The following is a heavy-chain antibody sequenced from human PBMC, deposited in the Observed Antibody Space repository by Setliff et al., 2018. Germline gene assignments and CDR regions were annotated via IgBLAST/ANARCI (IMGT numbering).Heavy chain of an antibody. V-gene: IGHV4-59*08. CDR3: ARVQTGDEVIDY. CDR2: IYYSGHT. CDR1: GGSISSYY. Sequence: PSETLSLTCTVSGGSISSYYWSWIRQPPGKGLEWIGYIYYSGHTYYNPSLKSRVTISVDTSKNQFSLKLSSVTAADTAVYYCARVQTGDEVIDYWGQGTLVTVSS. D-gene: IGHD7-27*01. J-gene: IGHJ4*02.